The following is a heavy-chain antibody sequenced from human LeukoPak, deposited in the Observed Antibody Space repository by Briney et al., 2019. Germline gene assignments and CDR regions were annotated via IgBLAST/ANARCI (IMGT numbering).Heavy chain of an antibody. CDR1: GGSISSYY. V-gene: IGHV4-59*08. CDR3: ARMGNLATVTTDY. CDR2: IYYSGST. D-gene: IGHD4-17*01. Sequence: SETLSLTCTVSGGSISSYYWSWIRQPPGKGLEWIGYIYYSGSTNYNPSLKSRVTISVDTSKNQFSLKLNSVTAADTAVYYCARMGNLATVTTDYWGQGTLVTVSS. J-gene: IGHJ4*02.